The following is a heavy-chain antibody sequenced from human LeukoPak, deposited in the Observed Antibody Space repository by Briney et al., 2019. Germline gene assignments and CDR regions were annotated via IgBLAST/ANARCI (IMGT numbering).Heavy chain of an antibody. CDR3: AREETGTPFYYYYYMDV. CDR1: GFTLSSYG. J-gene: IGHJ6*03. D-gene: IGHD1-1*01. CDR2: ISSSGSTI. Sequence: GGSLRLSCAASGFTLSSYGMSWIRQAPGKGLEWLSYISSSGSTIYYADSVKGRFTISRDNAKNSLHLQMNSLSAEDTAVYYCAREETGTPFYYYYYMDVWGKGTTVTVSS. V-gene: IGHV3-48*04.